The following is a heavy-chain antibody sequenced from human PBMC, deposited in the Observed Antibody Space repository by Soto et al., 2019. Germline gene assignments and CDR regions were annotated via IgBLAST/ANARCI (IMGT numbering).Heavy chain of an antibody. CDR2: ISSSSSTI. D-gene: IGHD3-3*01. CDR1: GFTFSSYS. Sequence: GGSLRLSCAASGFTFSSYSMNWVRQAPGKGLEWVSYISSSSSTIYYADSVKGRFTISRDNAKNSLYLQMNSLRAEDTAVYYCARDYDFWSGTNWFDPWGQGTLVTVSS. J-gene: IGHJ5*02. V-gene: IGHV3-48*01. CDR3: ARDYDFWSGTNWFDP.